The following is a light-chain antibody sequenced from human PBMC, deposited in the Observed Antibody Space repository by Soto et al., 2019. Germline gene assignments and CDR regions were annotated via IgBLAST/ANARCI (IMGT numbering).Light chain of an antibody. V-gene: IGKV1-5*01. J-gene: IGKJ1*01. CDR1: QSISSW. Sequence: DIQMTQSPSTLSASVGDRVTITCRASQSISSWLAWYQQKPGKAPKLLIYDASSLESGVPSRFSGSGSGTEFTLTISSLQSEDFAVYYCQQYNSWPPTTFGQGTKV. CDR2: DAS. CDR3: QQYNSWPPTT.